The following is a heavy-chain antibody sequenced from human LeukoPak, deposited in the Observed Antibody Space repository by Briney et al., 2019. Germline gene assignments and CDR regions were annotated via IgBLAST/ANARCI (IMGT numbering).Heavy chain of an antibody. Sequence: KPSETLSLTCTVSGGSISSSSYYWGWIRQPPGKGLEWIGSIYYSGSTYYNPSLKSRVTISVDTSKNQFSLKLSSVTAADTAVYYCARHGVGRLVFDSWGQGTLGTVSS. CDR3: ARHGVGRLVFDS. D-gene: IGHD6-19*01. CDR1: GGSISSSSYY. CDR2: IYYSGST. J-gene: IGHJ4*02. V-gene: IGHV4-39*01.